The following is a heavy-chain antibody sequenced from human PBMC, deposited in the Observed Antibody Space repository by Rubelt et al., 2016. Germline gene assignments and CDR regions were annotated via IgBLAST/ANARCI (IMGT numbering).Heavy chain of an antibody. J-gene: IGHJ6*02. CDR2: ISAYNGNT. Sequence: WVRQAPGQGLEWMGWISAYNGNTNYAQKLQGRVTMTRDTSASTAYMELRSLRSDDTAVYYCARVSGYDPFYYYGMDVWGQGTTVTVSS. CDR3: ARVSGYDPFYYYGMDV. D-gene: IGHD5-12*01. V-gene: IGHV1-18*01.